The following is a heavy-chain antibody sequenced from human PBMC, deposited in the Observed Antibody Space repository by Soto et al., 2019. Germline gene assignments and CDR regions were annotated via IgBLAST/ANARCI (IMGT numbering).Heavy chain of an antibody. V-gene: IGHV1-69*13. CDR1: GGTFSSYA. Sequence: SVKVSCKASGGTFSSYAISWVRQAPGQGLEWMGGIIPIFGTANYAQKFQGRVTITADESTSTAYMELSSLRSEDTAVYYCAKGIVVVPAADYYYYGMDVWGQGATVTVSS. J-gene: IGHJ6*02. CDR2: IIPIFGTA. CDR3: AKGIVVVPAADYYYYGMDV. D-gene: IGHD2-2*01.